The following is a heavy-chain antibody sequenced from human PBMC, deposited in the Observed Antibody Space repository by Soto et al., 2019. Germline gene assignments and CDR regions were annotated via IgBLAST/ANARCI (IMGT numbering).Heavy chain of an antibody. V-gene: IGHV1-58*01. J-gene: IGHJ6*02. CDR3: AADRIRFGVDV. CDR2: IVVGSGNT. Sequence: ASVKFSCKASGFTFTSSAVQWVRQARGQRLEWIGWIVVGSGNTNYAQKFQERVTITRDMSTSTAYMELSSLRSEDTAVYYCAADRIRFGVDVWGQGTTVTVSS. CDR1: GFTFTSSA. D-gene: IGHD1-20*01.